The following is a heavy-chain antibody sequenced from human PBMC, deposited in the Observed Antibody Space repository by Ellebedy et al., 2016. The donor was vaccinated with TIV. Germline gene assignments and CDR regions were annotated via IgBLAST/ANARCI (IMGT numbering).Heavy chain of an antibody. Sequence: AASVKVSCKASGYTFTSYDINWVRQATGQGLEWMGWMNPNSGNTGYAQKFQVRVTMTRNNSIRTAYMELSSLRSEDTAVYYCARGGSSSSLWFDPWGQGTLVTVSS. J-gene: IGHJ5*02. CDR3: ARGGSSSSLWFDP. V-gene: IGHV1-8*01. CDR1: GYTFTSYD. CDR2: MNPNSGNT. D-gene: IGHD6-6*01.